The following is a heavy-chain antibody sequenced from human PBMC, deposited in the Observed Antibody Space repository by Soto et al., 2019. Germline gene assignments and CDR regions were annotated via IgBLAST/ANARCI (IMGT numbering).Heavy chain of an antibody. J-gene: IGHJ5*02. CDR1: GGSISSSSYY. CDR3: ARLVKSISSWFDP. CDR2: IYYSGST. D-gene: IGHD6-6*01. V-gene: IGHV4-39*01. Sequence: QLQLQESGPGLVKPSETLSLTCTVSGGSISSSSYYWGWIRQPPGKGLEWIGSIYYSGSTYYNPSLKSRVTISEDTSKNQSSLKLSSVTAADTAVYYCARLVKSISSWFDPWGQGTLVTVSS.